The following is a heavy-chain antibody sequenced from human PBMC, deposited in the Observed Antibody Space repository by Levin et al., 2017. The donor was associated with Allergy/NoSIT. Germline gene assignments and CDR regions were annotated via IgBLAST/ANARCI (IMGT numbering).Heavy chain of an antibody. J-gene: IGHJ6*02. Sequence: GGSLRLSCSASGFTFGNYAMSWVRQAPGKGLEWVAGFRDTRYTNYADSVNGRFTISRDNYRNMFFLQMNSLRAEDTALYYCARFGFRNRSFSPHHYYYGMDVWGQGTTVTVSS. CDR2: FRDTRYT. V-gene: IGHV3-23*01. D-gene: IGHD1-26*01. CDR1: GFTFGNYA. CDR3: ARFGFRNRSFSPHHYYYGMDV.